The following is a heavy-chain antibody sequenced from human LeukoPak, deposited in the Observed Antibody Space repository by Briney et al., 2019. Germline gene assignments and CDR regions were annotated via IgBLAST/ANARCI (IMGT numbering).Heavy chain of an antibody. CDR1: GGSISSGSYY. Sequence: SETLSLTCTVSGGSISSGSYYWSWIRQPPGKGLEWIGYIYYSGSTNYNPSLKSRVTISVDTSKNQFSLKLSSVTAADTAVYYCVSSGYSSGWYYGYWGQGTLVTVSS. J-gene: IGHJ4*02. D-gene: IGHD6-19*01. CDR3: VSSGYSSGWYYGY. CDR2: IYYSGST. V-gene: IGHV4-61*01.